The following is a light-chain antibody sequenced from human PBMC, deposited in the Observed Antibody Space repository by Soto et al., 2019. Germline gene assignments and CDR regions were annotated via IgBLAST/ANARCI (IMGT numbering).Light chain of an antibody. CDR3: QQLNSFPIT. Sequence: IPITQSPFSLSASVGDRVTITCRASQTISSWLAWYQQKPGKAPKVLIYVASTLQSGVPSRFSGSGSGTDFTLTISSLQPEDSATYYCQQLNSFPITFGQGTRLEI. V-gene: IGKV1-9*01. CDR2: VAS. J-gene: IGKJ5*01. CDR1: QTISSW.